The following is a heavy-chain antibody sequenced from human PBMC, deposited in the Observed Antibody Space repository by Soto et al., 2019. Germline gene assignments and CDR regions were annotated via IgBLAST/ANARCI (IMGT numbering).Heavy chain of an antibody. CDR1: GGSISSGGYS. J-gene: IGHJ4*02. V-gene: IGHV4-30-2*01. CDR3: ASFFFPYGDYAGFDY. D-gene: IGHD4-17*01. CDR2: IYHSGST. Sequence: PSETLSLTCAVSGGSISSGGYSWSWIRQPPGKGLEWIGYIYHSGSTYYNPSLKSRVTISVDRSKNQFSLKLSSVTAADTAVYYCASFFFPYGDYAGFDYWGQGTLVTVSS.